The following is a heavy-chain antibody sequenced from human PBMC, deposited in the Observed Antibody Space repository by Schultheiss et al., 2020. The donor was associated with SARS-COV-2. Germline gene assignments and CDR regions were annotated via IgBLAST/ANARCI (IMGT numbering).Heavy chain of an antibody. Sequence: SETLSLTCTVSGGSISSGGYYWSWIRQPPGKGLEWIGDIYYNGSTNYNSSLKSRVTISVDTSKNQFSLKVSSVTAADTAVYYCASRPVAMGATYWGQGTLVTVSS. CDR2: IYYNGST. V-gene: IGHV4-61*08. D-gene: IGHD1-26*01. J-gene: IGHJ4*02. CDR3: ASRPVAMGATY. CDR1: GGSISSGGYY.